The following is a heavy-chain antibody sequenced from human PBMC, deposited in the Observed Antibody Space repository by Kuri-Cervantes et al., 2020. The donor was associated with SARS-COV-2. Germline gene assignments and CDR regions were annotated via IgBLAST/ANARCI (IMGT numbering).Heavy chain of an antibody. Sequence: SVKVSCKASGGGFSTSAINLVRQAPGQWLEWMGNIIPLFATPNYAQKFQGRVTITADELTSTVYMEFSSLRFQDTAVYYCARVQSATGTQFFFDYWGQGTLVTVSS. CDR3: ARVQSATGTQFFFDY. D-gene: IGHD1-1*01. J-gene: IGHJ4*02. CDR2: IIPLFATP. CDR1: GGGFSTSA. V-gene: IGHV1-69*13.